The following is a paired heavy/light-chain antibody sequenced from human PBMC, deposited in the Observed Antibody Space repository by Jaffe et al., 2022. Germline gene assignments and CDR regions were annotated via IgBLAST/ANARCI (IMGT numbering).Heavy chain of an antibody. J-gene: IGHJ4*02. CDR3: AKTMGYAYGFDLDN. D-gene: IGHD3-16*01. V-gene: IGHV1-46*01. CDR1: GYTFASHY. Sequence: QVHLVQSGAEVRKPGASMKVSCKTSGYTFASHYMHWVRQAPGQGLEWMGLINPSGGSTSYAQKFQGRVTVTRDMSTSTVYLELNSLTSDDTAVYFCAKTMGYAYGFDLDNWGQGTLVTVSS. CDR2: INPSGGST.
Light chain of an antibody. Sequence: QSVLTQPPSVSAAPGQRVTISCTGSSSNIGAGYAVHWYQQLPGTAPKLLIYANNNRPSGVPDRFFASRSDTSASLVISGLQADDEADYYCQSHDRSLTSVVFGGGTRLTVL. CDR1: SSNIGAGYA. CDR2: ANN. CDR3: QSHDRSLTSVV. J-gene: IGLJ3*02. V-gene: IGLV1-40*01.